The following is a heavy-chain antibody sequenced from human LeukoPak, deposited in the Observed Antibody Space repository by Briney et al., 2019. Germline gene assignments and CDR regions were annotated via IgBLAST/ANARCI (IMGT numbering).Heavy chain of an antibody. V-gene: IGHV3-23*01. Sequence: GGSPRLSCVVSGFTFSSYAMSWVRQAPGKGLEWVSGISGSGGSTYYADSVKGRFTISRDNAKNSLYLQMNSLRAEDTAVYYCAELGITMIGGVWGKGTTVTISS. CDR2: ISGSGGST. CDR1: GFTFSSYA. CDR3: AELGITMIGGV. J-gene: IGHJ6*04. D-gene: IGHD3-10*02.